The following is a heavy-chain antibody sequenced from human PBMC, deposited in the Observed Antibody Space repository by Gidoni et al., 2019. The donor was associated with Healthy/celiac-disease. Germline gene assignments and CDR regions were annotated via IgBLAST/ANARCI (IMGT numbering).Heavy chain of an antibody. Sequence: EVQLVESGGGLVQPGRSLRLSCAASGFTFDDYALHWVRQAPGKGLEWVSGISWNSGSIGYADSVKGRFTISRDNAKNSLYLQMNSLRAEDTALYYCAKDIGTVTIKYYYYYGMDVWGQGTTVTVSS. D-gene: IGHD4-17*01. V-gene: IGHV3-9*01. J-gene: IGHJ6*02. CDR3: AKDIGTVTIKYYYYYGMDV. CDR1: GFTFDDYA. CDR2: ISWNSGSI.